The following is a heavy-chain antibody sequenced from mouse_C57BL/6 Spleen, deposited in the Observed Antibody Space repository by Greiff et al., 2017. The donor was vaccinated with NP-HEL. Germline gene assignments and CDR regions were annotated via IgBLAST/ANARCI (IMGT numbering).Heavy chain of an antibody. D-gene: IGHD1-1*01. V-gene: IGHV1-69*01. CDR2: IDPSDSYT. Sequence: QVQLQQPGAELVMPGASVKLSCKASGYTFTSYWMHWVKQRPGQGLEWIGEIDPSDSYTNYNQKFKGKSTLTVDKSSSTAYMQLSSLTSEDSAVHYCARGVITTVVGAMDYWGQGTSVTVSS. CDR3: ARGVITTVVGAMDY. CDR1: GYTFTSYW. J-gene: IGHJ4*01.